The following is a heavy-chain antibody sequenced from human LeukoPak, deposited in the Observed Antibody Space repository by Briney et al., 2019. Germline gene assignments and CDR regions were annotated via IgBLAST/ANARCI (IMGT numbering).Heavy chain of an antibody. CDR2: IYRSGST. D-gene: IGHD3-22*01. J-gene: IGHJ4*02. Sequence: SQTLSLTCAVSGGSIGSGGYSWSWIRQPPGKGLEWIGYIYRSGSTYYNPSLKSRVTISVDTSKNQFSLKLSSVTAADTAVYYCARHWDPRAYYYDSSGYYTLDYWGQGTLVTVSS. CDR3: ARHWDPRAYYYDSSGYYTLDY. CDR1: GGSIGSGGYS. V-gene: IGHV4-30-2*03.